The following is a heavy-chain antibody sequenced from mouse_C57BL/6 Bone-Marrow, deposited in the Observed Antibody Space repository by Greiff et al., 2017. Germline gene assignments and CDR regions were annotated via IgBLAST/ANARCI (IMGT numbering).Heavy chain of an antibody. D-gene: IGHD2-1*01. J-gene: IGHJ1*03. CDR3: AREGNYEGWYFDV. Sequence: VKLQQSGAELVRPGSSVKLSCKASGYTFTSYWMDWVKQRPGQGLEWIGNIYPSDSETHYNQKFKDKATLTVDKSSSTAYMQLSSLTSEDSAVYYCAREGNYEGWYFDVWGTGTTVTVSS. CDR1: GYTFTSYW. CDR2: IYPSDSET. V-gene: IGHV1-61*01.